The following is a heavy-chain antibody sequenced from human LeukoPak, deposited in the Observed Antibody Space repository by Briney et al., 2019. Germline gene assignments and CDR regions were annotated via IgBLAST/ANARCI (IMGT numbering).Heavy chain of an antibody. J-gene: IGHJ3*02. CDR2: VIPIFVTA. V-gene: IGHV1-69*05. Sequence: ASVKISCKASGGTFSSYAISCVRQAPGHGLEWMGGVIPIFVTANYAQKFQGRVTITTDASTRTAYMELSALRYQSTAVSYSARDDGQMATLSTGAFDIWGQGTMVTVSS. CDR3: ARDDGQMATLSTGAFDI. CDR1: GGTFSSYA. D-gene: IGHD5-24*01.